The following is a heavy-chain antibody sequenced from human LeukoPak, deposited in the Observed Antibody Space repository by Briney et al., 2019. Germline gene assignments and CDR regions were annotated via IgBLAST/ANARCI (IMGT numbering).Heavy chain of an antibody. Sequence: VASVKVSCKASGGTFSSYAISWVRQAPGQGLEWMGRIIPILGIANYAQKFQGRVTITADKSTSTAYMELSSPRSEDTAVYYCARAALRAPFDYWGQGTLVTVSS. CDR3: ARAALRAPFDY. V-gene: IGHV1-69*04. CDR1: GGTFSSYA. CDR2: IIPILGIA. J-gene: IGHJ4*02.